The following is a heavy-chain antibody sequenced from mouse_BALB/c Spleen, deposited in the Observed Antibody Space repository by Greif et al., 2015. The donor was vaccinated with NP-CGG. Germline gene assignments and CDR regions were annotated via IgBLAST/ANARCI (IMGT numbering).Heavy chain of an antibody. J-gene: IGHJ3*01. CDR1: GFNIKDTY. V-gene: IGHV14-3*02. CDR3: ARAITTAY. CDR2: IDPANGNT. D-gene: IGHD1-2*01. Sequence: VQLQQSGAELVKPGALVKLSCTASGFNIKDTYTHWVKQRPEQGLEWIGRIDPANGNTKYDPKFQGKATITADTSSNTAYLQLSSLTSEDTAVYYCARAITTAYWGQGTLVTVSA.